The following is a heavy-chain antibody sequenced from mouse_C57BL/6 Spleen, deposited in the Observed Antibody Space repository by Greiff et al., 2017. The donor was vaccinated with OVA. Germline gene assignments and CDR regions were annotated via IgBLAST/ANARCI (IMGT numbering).Heavy chain of an antibody. CDR1: GFSLSTSGMG. Sequence: QVTLKESGPGILQSSQTLSLTCSFSGFSLSTSGMGVSWIRQPSGKGLEWLAHIYWDDDKRYNPSLKSRLTISKDTARNQVFLKITSVYTADTATYYCARIYYSNYEQNYFDYWGQGTTLTVSS. D-gene: IGHD2-5*01. CDR2: IYWDDDK. J-gene: IGHJ2*01. CDR3: ARIYYSNYEQNYFDY. V-gene: IGHV8-12*01.